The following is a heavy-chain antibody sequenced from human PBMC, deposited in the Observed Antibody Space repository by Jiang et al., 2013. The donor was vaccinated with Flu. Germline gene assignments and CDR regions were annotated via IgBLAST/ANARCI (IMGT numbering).Heavy chain of an antibody. D-gene: IGHD2-2*01. Sequence: SGAEVKKPGASVKVSCKASGYTFTSYAIHWVRQAPGQRLEWMGWINAGNGNAKYSQKFQGRVTITRDASASTAYMELSSLTSEDTAVYYCARGTSYCSSTICYPEPLGDWGQGTLVSVSS. V-gene: IGHV1-3*01. CDR1: GYTFTSYA. CDR3: ARGTSYCSSTICYPEPLGD. J-gene: IGHJ4*02. CDR2: INAGNGNA.